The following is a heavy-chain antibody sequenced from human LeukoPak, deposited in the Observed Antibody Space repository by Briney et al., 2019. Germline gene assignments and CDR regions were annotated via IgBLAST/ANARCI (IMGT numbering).Heavy chain of an antibody. J-gene: IGHJ4*02. CDR1: GGSISSSSYY. CDR3: ASRMYSSSSRLNFDY. D-gene: IGHD6-6*01. Sequence: PSETLSLTCTASGGSISSSSYYLGWIRQPPGKGLEWIGSIYYSGSTYYNPSLKSRVTISVDTSKNQFSLKLSSVTAADTAVYYCASRMYSSSSRLNFDYWGQGTLVTVSS. V-gene: IGHV4-39*01. CDR2: IYYSGST.